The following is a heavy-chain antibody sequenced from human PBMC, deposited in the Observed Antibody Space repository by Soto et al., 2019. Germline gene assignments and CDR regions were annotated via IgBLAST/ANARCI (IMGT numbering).Heavy chain of an antibody. CDR2: INTDNGNT. V-gene: IGHV1-3*04. D-gene: IGHD2-8*01. Sequence: QVQLVQSGAEMKQPGASVKVSCKSSGYTFTHYAMHWVRQAPGQGLEWLGWINTDNGNTAFSPKFQGRVSITMDTSASTAYVDLSSLISEDTAVYYCARQGDSRILRDTFDIWGQGTLVTVAS. CDR3: ARQGDSRILRDTFDI. J-gene: IGHJ3*02. CDR1: GYTFTHYA.